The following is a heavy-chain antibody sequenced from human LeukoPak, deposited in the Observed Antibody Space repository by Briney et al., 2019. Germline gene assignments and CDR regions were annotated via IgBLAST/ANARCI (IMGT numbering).Heavy chain of an antibody. CDR3: ARESGYSYGCFYY. J-gene: IGHJ4*02. CDR1: VFTFSSYW. D-gene: IGHD5-18*01. CDR2: INSDGSST. Sequence: QAGGSLRLSCAPSVFTFSSYWMHWVRQAPGRGLGWVSRINSDGSSTSYADSVKGGFTISRDNAKNTLYLQMNSPRAEDTAVYYCARESGYSYGCFYYWGQGTLVTVSS. V-gene: IGHV3-74*01.